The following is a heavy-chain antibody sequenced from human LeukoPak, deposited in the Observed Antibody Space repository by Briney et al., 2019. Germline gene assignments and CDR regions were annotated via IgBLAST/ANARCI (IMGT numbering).Heavy chain of an antibody. CDR1: RGSITSYY. Sequence: PLGTLCLTCTVSRGSITSYYWKWVRQPPGQGLEWIGYIYYSGSAKYNPSLESRVFISLDTSTNQFSLHLSSVTAADTAVYYCARKDCSRTSCYVRYWGQGTLVTVSS. CDR2: IYYSGSA. CDR3: ARKDCSRTSCYVRY. J-gene: IGHJ4*02. D-gene: IGHD2-2*01. V-gene: IGHV4-59*08.